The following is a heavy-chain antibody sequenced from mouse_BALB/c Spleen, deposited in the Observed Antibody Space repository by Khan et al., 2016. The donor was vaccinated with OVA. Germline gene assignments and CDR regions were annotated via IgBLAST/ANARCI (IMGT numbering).Heavy chain of an antibody. Sequence: VQLQESGAELVRPGASVKMSCKASGYTFTSYTIHWIKQRPGQGLEWIGYINPSSGYTNYNQKFKDKATLTADKSSTTAYMQLSSLTSDDSAVYYCARDGAYYSNDGWLDYWGQGTLVTVSA. D-gene: IGHD2-5*01. V-gene: IGHV1-4*01. CDR3: ARDGAYYSNDGWLDY. J-gene: IGHJ3*01. CDR1: GYTFTSYT. CDR2: INPSSGYT.